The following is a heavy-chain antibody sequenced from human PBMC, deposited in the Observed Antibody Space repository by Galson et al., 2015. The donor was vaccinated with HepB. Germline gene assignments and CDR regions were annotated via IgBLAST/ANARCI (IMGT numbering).Heavy chain of an antibody. Sequence: QSGAEVKKPGESLRISCKGSGYSFTSYWISWVRQMPGKGLEWMGRIDPSGSYTNYSPSFQGHVTISADKSISTAYLQWSSLKASDTAMYYCASAHCGGDCYSNYYYYYMDVWGKGTTVTVSS. CDR2: IDPSGSYT. D-gene: IGHD2-21*01. V-gene: IGHV5-10-1*01. J-gene: IGHJ6*03. CDR1: GYSFTSYW. CDR3: ASAHCGGDCYSNYYYYYMDV.